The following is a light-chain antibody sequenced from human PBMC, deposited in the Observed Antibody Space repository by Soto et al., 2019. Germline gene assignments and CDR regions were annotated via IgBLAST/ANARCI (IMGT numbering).Light chain of an antibody. Sequence: EIVLTQSPGTLSLSPGERATLSCRASQSVSSRYLAWYQQKPGQAPRLLIYGASSRATGIPDRFSGSGSGTDFTLTISRLEPEDFALYYCQQYNNWPPYTFGQGTKLEIK. J-gene: IGKJ2*01. CDR1: QSVSSRY. CDR3: QQYNNWPPYT. V-gene: IGKV3-20*01. CDR2: GAS.